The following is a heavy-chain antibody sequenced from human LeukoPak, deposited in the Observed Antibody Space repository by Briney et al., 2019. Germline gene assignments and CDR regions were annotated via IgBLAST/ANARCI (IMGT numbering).Heavy chain of an antibody. CDR1: GHTLTSYA. CDR2: INADKGHT. D-gene: IGHD3-10*01. V-gene: IGHV1-3*01. J-gene: IGHJ4*02. Sequence: GASVKVSCKASGHTLTSYAMHWVRQAPGQRLEWMGWINADKGHTRHSEKFRGRLTITRDTAASTTYMELSSLSPEDTAVYYCAHYASGTYSYDYWGQGTLVIVSS. CDR3: AHYASGTYSYDY.